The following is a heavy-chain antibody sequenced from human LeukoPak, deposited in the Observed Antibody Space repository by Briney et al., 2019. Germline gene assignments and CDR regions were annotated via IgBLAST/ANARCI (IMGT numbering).Heavy chain of an antibody. J-gene: IGHJ6*04. Sequence: SETLSLTCTVSGGSISSGDYYWSWIRQPPGKGLEWIGYIYYSGSTYYNPSLKSRVTISVDGSKNQFSLKLDSVTVADTAVYYCARGGSGSYGYYYYGMDVWGKGTTVTVSS. V-gene: IGHV4-30-4*01. CDR3: ARGGSGSYGYYYYGMDV. D-gene: IGHD3-10*01. CDR2: IYYSGST. CDR1: GGSISSGDYY.